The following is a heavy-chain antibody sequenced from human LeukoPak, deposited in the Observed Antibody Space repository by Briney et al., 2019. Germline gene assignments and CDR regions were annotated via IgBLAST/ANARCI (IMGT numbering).Heavy chain of an antibody. Sequence: GGSLRLSCAASGFTFSSYAMSWVRQAPGKGLEWVSVISGSGGSTYYADSVKGRFTISRDNAKNSLYLQMNSLGAEDTAVYYCARDNSGVDSSGEIDYWGQGTLVTVSS. CDR3: ARDNSGVDSSGEIDY. CDR2: ISGSGGST. V-gene: IGHV3-23*01. CDR1: GFTFSSYA. D-gene: IGHD3-22*01. J-gene: IGHJ4*02.